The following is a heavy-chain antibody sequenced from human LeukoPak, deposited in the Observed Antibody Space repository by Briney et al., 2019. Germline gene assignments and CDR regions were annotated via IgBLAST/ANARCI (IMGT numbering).Heavy chain of an antibody. J-gene: IGHJ4*02. CDR3: AKAADGYNYDRLFDY. Sequence: GGSLRLSCAASGFTFSSYSMNWVRQAPGKGLEWVSSISSSSSYIYYADSVKGRFTISRDNAKNSLYLQMNSLRAEDTAVYYCAKAADGYNYDRLFDYWGQGTLVTVSS. CDR2: ISSSSSYI. D-gene: IGHD5-24*01. V-gene: IGHV3-21*01. CDR1: GFTFSSYS.